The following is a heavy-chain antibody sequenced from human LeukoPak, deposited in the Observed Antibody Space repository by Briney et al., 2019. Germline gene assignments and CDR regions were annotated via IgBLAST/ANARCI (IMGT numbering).Heavy chain of an antibody. Sequence: SSETLSLTCTVSGDSISCDSCCWSWIRQPAGKGLEWIGRIYTNARIDYNPSLKSRVSLSVDTSRNQFSLKLSSVTAADTAVYYCARSEINDYSRYWGQGILVTVSS. D-gene: IGHD4-11*01. CDR3: ARSEINDYSRY. CDR1: GDSISCDSCC. CDR2: IYTNARI. J-gene: IGHJ4*02. V-gene: IGHV4-61*02.